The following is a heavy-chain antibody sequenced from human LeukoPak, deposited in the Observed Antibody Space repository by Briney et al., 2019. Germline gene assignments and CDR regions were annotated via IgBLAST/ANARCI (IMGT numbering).Heavy chain of an antibody. D-gene: IGHD2-2*01. J-gene: IGHJ4*02. Sequence: SETLSLTCTVSGGSVSSGSYYWSWLRQPPGTGLEWIGYIYYSGSTNYNPSLKSRVTISVDTSKNQFSLKLSSVTAADTAVYYCAREIDRYCSSTSCSYFDYWGQGTLVTVSS. CDR2: IYYSGST. CDR1: GGSVSSGSYY. CDR3: AREIDRYCSSTSCSYFDY. V-gene: IGHV4-61*01.